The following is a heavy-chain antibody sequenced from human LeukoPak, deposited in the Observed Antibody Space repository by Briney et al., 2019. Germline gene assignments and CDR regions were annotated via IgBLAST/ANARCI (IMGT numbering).Heavy chain of an antibody. CDR1: GGTFSSYA. V-gene: IGHV1-69*06. CDR3: ARVLYYYDSSGYYPLDYYYYMDV. CDR2: IIPIFGTA. D-gene: IGHD3-22*01. Sequence: GASVKVSCKASGGTFSSYAISWVRQAPGQGLEWMGGIIPIFGTANYAQKFQGRVTITADKSTSTAYMELSSLRSEDTAVYYCARVLYYYDSSGYYPLDYYYYMDVWGKGTTVTVSS. J-gene: IGHJ6*03.